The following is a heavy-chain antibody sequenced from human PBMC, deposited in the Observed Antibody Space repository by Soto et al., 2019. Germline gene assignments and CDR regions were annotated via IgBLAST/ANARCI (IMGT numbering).Heavy chain of an antibody. CDR2: VYHTGTT. Sequence: PSETLSLTCAVSGYSISSGYFWAWIRQPPGKGLEWIGNVYHTGTTYYNPSLKSRVTISVGTSKNQFSLNLNFVTAADTALYYCARVPKGGFDPWGQGTLVTVSS. D-gene: IGHD3-16*01. CDR3: ARVPKGGFDP. CDR1: GYSISSGYF. J-gene: IGHJ5*02. V-gene: IGHV4-38-2*01.